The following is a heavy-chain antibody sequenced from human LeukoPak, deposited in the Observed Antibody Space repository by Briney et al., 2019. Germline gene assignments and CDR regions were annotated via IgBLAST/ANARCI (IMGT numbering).Heavy chain of an antibody. V-gene: IGHV1-8*01. CDR3: ARGCWLRTDPYNWFDP. Sequence: ASVKVSCKASGYTFTSYDINWVRQATGQGLEWMGWMNPNSGNTGYAQKFQGRVTMTRNTSISTAYMELSSLRSEDTAVYYCARGCWLRTDPYNWFDPWGQGTLVTVSS. J-gene: IGHJ5*02. CDR2: MNPNSGNT. D-gene: IGHD5-12*01. CDR1: GYTFTSYD.